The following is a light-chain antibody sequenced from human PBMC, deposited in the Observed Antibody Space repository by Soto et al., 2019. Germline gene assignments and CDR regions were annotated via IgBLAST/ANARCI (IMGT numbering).Light chain of an antibody. CDR1: QNVSSKY. V-gene: IGKV3-20*01. CDR2: GAS. CDR3: QYYGSFWT. J-gene: IGKJ1*01. Sequence: EIVFTQSPVTLSLSPGERATLSCRASQNVSSKYLVWYQQKAGQAPSLLIYGASSRATGIPDRFSGSGSGTDFTLTIRRLEPDDFAVYYCQYYGSFWTFGQGTKVDIK.